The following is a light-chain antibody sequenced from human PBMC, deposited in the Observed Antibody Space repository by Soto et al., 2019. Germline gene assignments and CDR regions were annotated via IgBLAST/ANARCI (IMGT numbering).Light chain of an antibody. CDR1: QAVSSN. CDR2: AAS. V-gene: IGKV3-15*01. Sequence: EIVMTQSPATLSVSPGERATLSCRASQAVSSNLAWYQQKPGQAPRLLIYAASTRAAGIPDRFSGSGSGTGFTLTITSLQSEDFAVYYCQHYNNWPFTLGPGPNVHIK. J-gene: IGKJ3*01. CDR3: QHYNNWPFT.